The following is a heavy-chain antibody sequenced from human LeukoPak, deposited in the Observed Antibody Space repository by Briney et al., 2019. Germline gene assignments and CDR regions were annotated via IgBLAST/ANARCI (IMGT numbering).Heavy chain of an antibody. D-gene: IGHD3-22*01. CDR3: ARARGRNYYDSSGYCSDY. J-gene: IGHJ4*02. CDR2: ISASNGAT. CDR1: GYTFTNQG. Sequence: ASVKVSCKASGYTFTNQGISWVRQAPGQGLEWMGWISASNGATNYAQNLQGRVTMTTDNSTRTADPELASPGSDDTAVYYCARARGRNYYDSSGYCSDYWGQETLVTVSS. V-gene: IGHV1-18*01.